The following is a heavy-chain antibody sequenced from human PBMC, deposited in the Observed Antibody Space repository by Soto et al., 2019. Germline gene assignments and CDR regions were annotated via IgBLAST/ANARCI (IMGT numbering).Heavy chain of an antibody. CDR3: ARDGYIVVVVAATPDYYYGMDV. V-gene: IGHV1-18*01. J-gene: IGHJ6*02. CDR2: ISAYNGNT. Sequence: GPSVKVSCTASGYTFTSYGISWVRQAPGQGLEWMGWISAYNGNTNYAQKLQGRVTMTTDTSTSTAYMELRSLRSDDTAVYYCARDGYIVVVVAATPDYYYGMDVWGQGTTVTVSS. CDR1: GYTFTSYG. D-gene: IGHD2-15*01.